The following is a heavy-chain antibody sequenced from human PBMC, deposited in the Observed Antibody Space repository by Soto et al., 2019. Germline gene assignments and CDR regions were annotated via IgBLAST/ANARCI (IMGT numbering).Heavy chain of an antibody. CDR2: ISAYNGNT. J-gene: IGHJ4*02. Sequence: ASVKVSCKASGYTFTSYGISWVRQAPGQGLEWMGWISAYNGNTNYAQKLQGRVTMTTDTSTSTAYMELRSLRSDDTAMYYCARDGTYDYVWGSYRSFYFDYWGQGTLVTVSS. CDR3: ARDGTYDYVWGSYRSFYFDY. D-gene: IGHD3-16*02. V-gene: IGHV1-18*01. CDR1: GYTFTSYG.